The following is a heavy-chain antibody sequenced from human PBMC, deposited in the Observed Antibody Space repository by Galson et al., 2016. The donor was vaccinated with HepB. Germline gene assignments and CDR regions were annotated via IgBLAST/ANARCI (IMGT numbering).Heavy chain of an antibody. CDR3: ARYSSSWSKYFQL. CDR2: VDHSGST. D-gene: IGHD2-15*01. V-gene: IGHV4-34*01. Sequence: LSLTCAATGGSLSGYWWSWIRQPPGKGLEWVGDVDHSGSTKFNPSLKSRVTISVDTSKNQFSLRLTSVTAADTALYFCARYSSSWSKYFQLWGRGSQVVVSS. CDR1: GGSLSGYW. J-gene: IGHJ1*01.